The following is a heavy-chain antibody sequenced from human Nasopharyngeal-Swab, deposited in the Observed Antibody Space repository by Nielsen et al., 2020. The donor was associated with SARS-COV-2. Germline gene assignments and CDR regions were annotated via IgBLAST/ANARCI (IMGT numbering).Heavy chain of an antibody. D-gene: IGHD2/OR15-2a*01. V-gene: IGHV5-51*01. CDR1: GYDFAGYW. Sequence: GESLNISCKTSGYDFAGYWIAWVRQKPGQGLEWMGIIYPDHSGTKYSPSFRGQVTFSVDKSISTAYLHWSNLEASDTAMYYCARNMGYFHTSIWLDPWGQGTLVTVSS. J-gene: IGHJ5*02. CDR2: IYPDHSGT. CDR3: ARNMGYFHTSIWLDP.